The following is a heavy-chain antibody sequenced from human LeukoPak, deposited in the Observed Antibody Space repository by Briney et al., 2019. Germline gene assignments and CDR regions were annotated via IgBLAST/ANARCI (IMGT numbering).Heavy chain of an antibody. Sequence: PSQTLSLTCTVSGGSISSGDSYWSWIRQPTGKGLEWIGYIYYSGSTYYNPSLKSRVTISVDTSKNQFSLKLSSVTAADTAVYYCARVVASYWYFDVWGRGTLVTVSS. CDR1: GGSISSGDSY. D-gene: IGHD5-12*01. CDR3: ARVVASYWYFDV. CDR2: IYYSGST. V-gene: IGHV4-30-4*01. J-gene: IGHJ2*01.